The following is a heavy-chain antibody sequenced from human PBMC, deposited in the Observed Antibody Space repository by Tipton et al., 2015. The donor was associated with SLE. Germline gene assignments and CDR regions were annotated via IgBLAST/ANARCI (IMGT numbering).Heavy chain of an antibody. CDR2: INHSGST. D-gene: IGHD3-10*01. CDR1: GGSIESSDSY. J-gene: IGHJ6*02. Sequence: TLSLTCIFSGGSIESSDSYWGWVRQSPGKGLEWIGEINHSGSTNHNPPLKSRVTILVDKSKKQFSLKLTSVSAADTAVYYCARRGGVGRSGSGSYTMGYYHAMDVWGQGTTVTVSS. V-gene: IGHV4-39*07. CDR3: ARRGGVGRSGSGSYTMGYYHAMDV.